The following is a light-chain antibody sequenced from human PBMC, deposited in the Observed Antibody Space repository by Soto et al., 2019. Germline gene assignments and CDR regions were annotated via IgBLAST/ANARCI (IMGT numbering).Light chain of an antibody. Sequence: QSVLTQPPSVSGAPGQRVTISCTGSSSNTGAGYDVHWYQQLPGTAPKLLIYGNSNRPSGVPDRFSGSKSATSASLAITGLQAEDEADYYCQSYDTSLSGSVFGGGTQLTVL. CDR1: SSNTGAGYD. CDR3: QSYDTSLSGSV. V-gene: IGLV1-40*01. CDR2: GNS. J-gene: IGLJ2*01.